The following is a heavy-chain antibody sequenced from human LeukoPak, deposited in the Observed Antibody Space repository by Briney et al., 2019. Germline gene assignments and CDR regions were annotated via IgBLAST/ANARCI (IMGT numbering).Heavy chain of an antibody. Sequence: PGGSLRLSCAASGFTFSSYEMNWVRQAPGKGLEWVSYISSSGSTIYYADSVKGRFTISRDNAKNSLYLQMNSLRVEDTAIYYCVKVAKYYYGSETYYFFEQWGQGTPVTASS. CDR3: VKVAKYYYGSETYYFFEQ. D-gene: IGHD3-10*01. V-gene: IGHV3-48*03. CDR1: GFTFSSYE. J-gene: IGHJ4*02. CDR2: ISSSGSTI.